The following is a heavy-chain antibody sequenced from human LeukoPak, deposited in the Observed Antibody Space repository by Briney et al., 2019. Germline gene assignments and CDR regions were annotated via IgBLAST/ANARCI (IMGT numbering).Heavy chain of an antibody. D-gene: IGHD4-17*01. CDR3: ANYEAPDYGDSLDYFDD. Sequence: PGGSLRLSCAASGFTFSSYGMHWVRQAPGKGLEWVAFIRYDGSNKYYADSVKGRFTIARDNSKNTLYLQMNSLRAEDTAVYYCANYEAPDYGDSLDYFDDWGQGTLVTVSS. J-gene: IGHJ4*02. CDR1: GFTFSSYG. CDR2: IRYDGSNK. V-gene: IGHV3-30*02.